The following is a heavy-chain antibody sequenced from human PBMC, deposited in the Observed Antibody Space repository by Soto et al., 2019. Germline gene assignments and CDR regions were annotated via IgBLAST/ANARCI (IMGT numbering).Heavy chain of an antibody. J-gene: IGHJ6*02. CDR1: GFTFSSYD. D-gene: IGHD6-13*01. V-gene: IGHV3-13*01. CDR3: ARGPGGAAAGDYYYYGMDV. Sequence: EVQLVESGGGLVQPGGSLRLSCAASGFTFSSYDMHWVRQATGKGLEWVSAIGTAGDTYYPGSVKGRFTISRENAKNSLYLQMNSLRDGDTAVYYCARGPGGAAAGDYYYYGMDVWGQGTTVTVSS. CDR2: IGTAGDT.